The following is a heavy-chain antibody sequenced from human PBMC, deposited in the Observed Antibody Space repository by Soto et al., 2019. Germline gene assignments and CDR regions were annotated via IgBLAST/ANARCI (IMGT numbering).Heavy chain of an antibody. D-gene: IGHD6-19*01. CDR2: IDTYGSAT. Sequence: PGASQRLSCVAPGFAISKFWVHSVRQAPGKGLVWVSRIDTYGSATRYADSVKGRFTISRDNAKNTLYLQMNTLRAEDTAVYYCARVLKSSGWDNDVFDIWGQGTMVTVSS. CDR1: GFAISKFW. V-gene: IGHV3-74*01. J-gene: IGHJ3*02. CDR3: ARVLKSSGWDNDVFDI.